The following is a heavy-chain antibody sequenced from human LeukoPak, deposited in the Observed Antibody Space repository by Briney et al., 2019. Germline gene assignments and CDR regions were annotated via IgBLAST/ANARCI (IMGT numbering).Heavy chain of an antibody. J-gene: IGHJ4*02. CDR1: GGSISSYF. CDR3: ARGYDYVWGSYPH. CDR2: MHHSGSA. Sequence: SETLSLTCTASGGSISSYFWSWVRQSPGKGLEWIGFMHHSGSANSNPSLKSRVTISMDTSKNQFSLKMSSVTAADTAVYYCARGYDYVWGSYPHWGQGTLVTVSS. D-gene: IGHD3-16*01. V-gene: IGHV4-59*01.